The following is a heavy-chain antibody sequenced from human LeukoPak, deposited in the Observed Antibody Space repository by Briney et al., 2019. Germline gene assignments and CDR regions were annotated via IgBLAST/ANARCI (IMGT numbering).Heavy chain of an antibody. Sequence: GGSLRLSCAASGFTFSSHAMSWVRQAPGKGLEWVSAISGSGGSTYYVDSVKGRSTISRDNSKNTVHLQMNSLRAEDTAIYYCAKELHTWFPFEYWGQGTLVTVSS. V-gene: IGHV3-23*01. CDR1: GFTFSSHA. CDR3: AKELHTWFPFEY. J-gene: IGHJ4*02. D-gene: IGHD3-10*01. CDR2: ISGSGGST.